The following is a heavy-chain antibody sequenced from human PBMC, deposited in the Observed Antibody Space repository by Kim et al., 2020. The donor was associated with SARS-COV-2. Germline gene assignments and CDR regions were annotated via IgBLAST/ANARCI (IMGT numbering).Heavy chain of an antibody. V-gene: IGHV1-3*01. D-gene: IGHD1-26*01. CDR2: GNGNT. Sequence: GNGNTKYPQKFQCRVTITRDTSASTAYMELSSLRSEDTAVYYCARGGFDYWGQGTLVTVSS. J-gene: IGHJ4*02. CDR3: ARGGFDY.